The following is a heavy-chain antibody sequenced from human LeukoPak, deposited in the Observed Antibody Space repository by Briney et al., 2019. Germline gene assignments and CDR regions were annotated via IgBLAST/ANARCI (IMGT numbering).Heavy chain of an antibody. CDR1: GFTFRSYG. J-gene: IGHJ4*02. D-gene: IGHD3-22*01. CDR2: IWYDGSKK. CDR3: ARSSGYPFFDY. Sequence: GGSLRLSCAASGFTFRSYGMHWVRQAPGKGLEWVAVIWYDGSKKYYADSVKGRFTISRDNSKNTLYLQMNSLRAEDTAVYYCARSSGYPFFDYWGQGTLVTVSS. V-gene: IGHV3-33*01.